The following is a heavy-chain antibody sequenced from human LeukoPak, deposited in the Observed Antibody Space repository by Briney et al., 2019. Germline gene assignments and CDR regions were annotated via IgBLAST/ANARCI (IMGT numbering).Heavy chain of an antibody. CDR2: IYYSGST. CDR1: DDSITMYY. Sequence: SETLSLTCTVSDDSITMYYWSWIRQPPGKGLEWIGYIYYSGSTNYNPSLKSRVTISVDTSKNQFSLKLSSVTAADTAVYYCARGSITDLVFDYWGQGTLVTVSS. V-gene: IGHV4-59*01. J-gene: IGHJ4*02. CDR3: ARGSITDLVFDY. D-gene: IGHD1-14*01.